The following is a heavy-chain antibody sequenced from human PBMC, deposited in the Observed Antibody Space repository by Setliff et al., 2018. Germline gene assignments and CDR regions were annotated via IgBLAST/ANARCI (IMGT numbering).Heavy chain of an antibody. CDR3: ARDYGASDGIDI. Sequence: GGSLRLSCVASGLIFSNNWMSWVRQAPGKGLEWVTNINKDGSERNYVDSVKGRFTISRDNAKNSVYLQMNSLRADDTAVYYCARDYGASDGIDIWGQGTMVTVSS. J-gene: IGHJ3*02. CDR2: INKDGSER. V-gene: IGHV3-7*03. D-gene: IGHD4-17*01. CDR1: GLIFSNNW.